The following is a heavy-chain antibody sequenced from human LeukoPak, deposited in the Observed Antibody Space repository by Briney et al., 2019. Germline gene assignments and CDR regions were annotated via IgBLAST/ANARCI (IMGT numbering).Heavy chain of an antibody. CDR1: GFTFSSYG. D-gene: IGHD2-15*01. J-gene: IGHJ4*02. V-gene: IGHV3-30*18. CDR3: AKDPGYCSGGSCYYFDY. CDR2: ISYDGSNK. Sequence: SGGSLRLSCAASGFTFSSYGMHWVRQAPGKGLEWVAVISYDGSNKYYADSVKGRFTISRDNSKNTLYPQMNSLRAEDTAVYYCAKDPGYCSGGSCYYFDYWGQGTLVTVSS.